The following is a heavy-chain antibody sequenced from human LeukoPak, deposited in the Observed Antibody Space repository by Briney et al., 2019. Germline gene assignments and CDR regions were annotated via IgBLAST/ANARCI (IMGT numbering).Heavy chain of an antibody. D-gene: IGHD1-7*01. J-gene: IGHJ4*02. CDR3: ATPTLGTIGEYLFDY. CDR1: GYSFTTYW. Sequence: GESLKISCKGSGYSFTTYWIGWVRQLPGKGLEWMGIIHPGDSDARYSPSFQGRVTISADKSISTAYLQWSTLKASDTAVYYCATPTLGTIGEYLFDYWGQGTLVTVSS. CDR2: IHPGDSDA. V-gene: IGHV5-51*01.